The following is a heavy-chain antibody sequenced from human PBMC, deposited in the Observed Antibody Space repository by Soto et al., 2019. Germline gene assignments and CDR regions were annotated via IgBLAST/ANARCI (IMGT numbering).Heavy chain of an antibody. V-gene: IGHV5-10-1*01. CDR1: GYSFTSCW. CDR3: ARLGHDIFYYYGMDV. CDR2: IDPSASYT. J-gene: IGHJ6*02. Sequence: GESLKSSRKCSGYSFTSCWISWVRQMPGKGLEWMGRIDPSASYTNYSPSFQGHVTISADKSISTAYLQWSSLKASDTAMYYCARLGHDIFYYYGMDVWGQGTTVTVSS. D-gene: IGHD3-9*01.